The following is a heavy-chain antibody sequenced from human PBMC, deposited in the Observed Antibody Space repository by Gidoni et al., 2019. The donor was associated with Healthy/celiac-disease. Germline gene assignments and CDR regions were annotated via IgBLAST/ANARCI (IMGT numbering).Heavy chain of an antibody. J-gene: IGHJ4*02. D-gene: IGHD3-10*01. V-gene: IGHV3-9*01. Sequence: VESGGGLVQPGRSLRLACAAPGFTFDDYAMHWVRQAPGKGLEWVSGISWNSGSIGYADSVKGRFTISRDNAKNSLYLQMNSLRAEDTALYYCAKGSNTMVRGVIGYWGQGTLVTVSS. CDR1: GFTFDDYA. CDR3: AKGSNTMVRGVIGY. CDR2: ISWNSGSI.